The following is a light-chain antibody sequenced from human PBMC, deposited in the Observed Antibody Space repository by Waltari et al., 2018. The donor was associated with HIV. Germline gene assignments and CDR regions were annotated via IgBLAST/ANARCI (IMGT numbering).Light chain of an antibody. V-gene: IGKV3-20*01. Sequence: EIVLTQSPGTLSLSPGESATLSCRASQSVSSSYLAWYQQKPGQAPRLLIYGASSRATGIPDRFSDSGSGTDFTLTISRLEPEDFAVYYCQQYGSSPTFGPGTKVDIK. CDR3: QQYGSSPT. CDR2: GAS. CDR1: QSVSSSY. J-gene: IGKJ3*01.